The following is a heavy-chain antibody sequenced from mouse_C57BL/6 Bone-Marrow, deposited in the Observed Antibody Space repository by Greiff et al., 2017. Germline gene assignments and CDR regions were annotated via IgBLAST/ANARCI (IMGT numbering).Heavy chain of an antibody. Sequence: VQLQQPGAELVKPGASVKLSCKASGYTFTSYWMHWVKQRPGQGLEWIGMINPNCGSTNYNEKFKSKATLTVDKSSSTAYMQLSSLTSEDSAVYYCARGAVVANYYAMDYWGQGTSVTVSS. D-gene: IGHD1-1*01. J-gene: IGHJ4*01. CDR1: GYTFTSYW. V-gene: IGHV1-64*01. CDR2: INPNCGST. CDR3: ARGAVVANYYAMDY.